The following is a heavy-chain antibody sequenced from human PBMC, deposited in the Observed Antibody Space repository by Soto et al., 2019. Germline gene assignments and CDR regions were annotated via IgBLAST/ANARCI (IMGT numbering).Heavy chain of an antibody. CDR2: ISGHNGVT. D-gene: IGHD5-12*01. CDR3: ARDQGGYGTLDF. CDR1: GYTFSSSG. J-gene: IGHJ4*02. Sequence: QVQLVQSGPEVKKPEASVKVSCKASGYTFSSSGISGISWVRQAPRQGPEWMGWISGHNGVTNFAQKFQGRVTLTIDSSTTTAYMEMRSLSSADTAIYYCARDQGGYGTLDFWGQGTLVTVSP. V-gene: IGHV1-18*04.